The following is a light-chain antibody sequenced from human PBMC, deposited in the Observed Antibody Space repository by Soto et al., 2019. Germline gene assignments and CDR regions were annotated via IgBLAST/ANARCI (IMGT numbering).Light chain of an antibody. CDR3: QKYGSAPLT. CDR2: AAS. V-gene: IGKV1-27*01. Sequence: DIEMTQSPSSLSASVGDRVTITCRASQGISNYLAWYQQRPGKVPKLLIYAASDLQSGVPSRFSGSRPGTDFYLTISSLRPGGVATSYCQKYGSAPLTFGHVNEVEI. J-gene: IGKJ1*01. CDR1: QGISNY.